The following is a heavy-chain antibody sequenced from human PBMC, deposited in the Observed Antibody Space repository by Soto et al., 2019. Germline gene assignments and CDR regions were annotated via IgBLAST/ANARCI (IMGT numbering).Heavy chain of an antibody. D-gene: IGHD6-19*01. CDR2: ISGSGGST. J-gene: IGHJ4*02. CDR1: GFTFSSYA. Sequence: EVQLLESGGGLVQPGGSLRLSFEASGFTFSSYAMSWVRQAPGKGLEWVSAISGSGGSTYYADSVKGRFSISRDNSMNTLYLQMNSLRAEDTAVYYCARRSSGWYFDYWGQGTLVNGSS. CDR3: ARRSSGWYFDY. V-gene: IGHV3-23*01.